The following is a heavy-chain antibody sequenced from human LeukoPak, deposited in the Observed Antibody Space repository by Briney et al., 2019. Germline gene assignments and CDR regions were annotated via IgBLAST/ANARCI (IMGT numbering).Heavy chain of an antibody. D-gene: IGHD3-3*01. J-gene: IGHJ6*03. CDR2: IKSKTDGGTT. V-gene: IGHV3-15*01. CDR3: AFVGVVTPYYYYYMDV. CDR1: GFTFSNAW. Sequence: GGSLRLSCAASGFTFSNAWMSWVRQAPGKGLEWVGRIKSKTDGGTTDYAAPVKGRFTISRDNAKNSLYLQMNSLRAEDTAVYYCAFVGVVTPYYYYYMDVWGKGTTVTVSS.